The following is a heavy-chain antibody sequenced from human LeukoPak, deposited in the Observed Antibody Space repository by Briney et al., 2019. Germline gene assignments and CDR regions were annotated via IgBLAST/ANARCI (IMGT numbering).Heavy chain of an antibody. V-gene: IGHV3-21*01. Sequence: GGSLRLSCAASGFTFSSYAMSWVRQAPGKGLEWVSSISSSSSYIYYADSVKGRFTISRDNAKNSLYLQMNSLRAGDTAVYYCARDRVAAAGRPLYYYYYMDVWGKGTTVTVSS. CDR2: ISSSSSYI. J-gene: IGHJ6*03. D-gene: IGHD6-13*01. CDR1: GFTFSSYA. CDR3: ARDRVAAAGRPLYYYYYMDV.